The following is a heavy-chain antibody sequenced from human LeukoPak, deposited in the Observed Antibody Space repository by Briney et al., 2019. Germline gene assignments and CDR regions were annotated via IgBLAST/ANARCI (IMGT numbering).Heavy chain of an antibody. CDR3: ARDSHAYFDAFDI. Sequence: SQTLSLTCTVSGGSISSGSYYWSWIRQPAGKGLEWIGRIYARGSTNYNPSLKSRVTISVDTSKSQFSLKLSSVSAADTAVYFCARDSHAYFDAFDIWGQGTMVTVSS. CDR2: IYARGST. D-gene: IGHD2/OR15-2a*01. CDR1: GGSISSGSYY. J-gene: IGHJ3*02. V-gene: IGHV4-61*02.